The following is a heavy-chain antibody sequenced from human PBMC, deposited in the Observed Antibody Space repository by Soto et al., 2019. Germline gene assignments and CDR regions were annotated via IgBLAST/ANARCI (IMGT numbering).Heavy chain of an antibody. CDR1: GFSLSTSGVG. CDR2: IYWDDDK. D-gene: IGHD3-3*01. J-gene: IGHJ6*03. V-gene: IGHV2-5*02. Sequence: SGPTLVKPTQTLTLTCTFSGFSLSTSGVGVGWIRQPPGKALEWLALIYWDDDKRYSPSLKSRLPITKDTSKNQVVLKMTNMDPVDTATYYCAHSYYDFWSGYRYYYYMDVWGKGTTVTVSS. CDR3: AHSYYDFWSGYRYYYYMDV.